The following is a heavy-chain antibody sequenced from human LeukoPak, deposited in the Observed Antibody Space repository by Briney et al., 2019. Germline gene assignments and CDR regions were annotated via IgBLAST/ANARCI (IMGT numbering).Heavy chain of an antibody. J-gene: IGHJ4*02. CDR1: GFTFNNYW. V-gene: IGHV3-7*01. Sequence: GSLRLSCVASGFTFNNYWMSWVRQAPGKELEWVANIKEDGSQKNYVESVKGRFTISRDNAKNSLYLQMNRLRAEDTAVYYCARDQRDGMILFDYWGQGKLVIVSS. CDR2: IKEDGSQK. CDR3: ARDQRDGMILFDY. D-gene: IGHD3-16*01.